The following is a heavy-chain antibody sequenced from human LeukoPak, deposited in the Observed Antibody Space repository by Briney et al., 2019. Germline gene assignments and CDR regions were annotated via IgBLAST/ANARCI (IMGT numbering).Heavy chain of an antibody. J-gene: IGHJ4*02. Sequence: GGSLRLSCAASGFTVSSNYMSWFRQAPGKGLEWVSGISRSGATTYNADSMKGRFTTSRDNSKNTLYLQMNSLRAEDTAVYFCAKGAWEQQLVTCFDYWGQGTLVTVSS. CDR1: GFTVSSNY. D-gene: IGHD6-13*01. V-gene: IGHV3-23*01. CDR3: AKGAWEQQLVTCFDY. CDR2: ISRSGATT.